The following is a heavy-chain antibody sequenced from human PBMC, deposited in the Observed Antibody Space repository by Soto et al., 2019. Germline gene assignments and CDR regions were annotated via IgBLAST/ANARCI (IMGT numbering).Heavy chain of an antibody. CDR3: AKDSERQQLPLGMDV. Sequence: GGSLRLSCAASGFTFSSYAMSWVRQAPGKGLEWVSAISGSGGSTYYADSVKGRFTISRDNSKNTLYLQMNSLRAEDTAVYYCAKDSERQQLPLGMDVWGQGTTVTVYS. CDR1: GFTFSSYA. V-gene: IGHV3-23*01. J-gene: IGHJ6*02. CDR2: ISGSGGST. D-gene: IGHD6-13*01.